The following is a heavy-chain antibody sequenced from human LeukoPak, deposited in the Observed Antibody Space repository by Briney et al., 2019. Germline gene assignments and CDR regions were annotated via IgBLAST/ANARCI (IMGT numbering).Heavy chain of an antibody. V-gene: IGHV3-66*01. J-gene: IGHJ4*02. CDR3: AGRAELGRGFDY. CDR2: LYSGDST. Sequence: GGSLRLSCAASGFTVSSNYMSWVRQAPGQGLEWVSSLYSGDSTYYADSVKGRFTISRDNSKNTLYLQINSLRAEDAALYYCAGRAELGRGFDYWGQGTMVTVSS. D-gene: IGHD7-27*01. CDR1: GFTVSSNY.